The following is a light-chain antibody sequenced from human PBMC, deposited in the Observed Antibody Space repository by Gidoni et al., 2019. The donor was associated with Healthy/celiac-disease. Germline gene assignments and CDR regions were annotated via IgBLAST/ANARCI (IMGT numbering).Light chain of an antibody. Sequence: EIVMTQSPATLSVSPGERATLSCRASPSVSSNLAWYQQKPGQAPRLLIYGASTRATGIPARFSGSGSGTEFTLTISSLQSEDFAVYYCQQYNNWPPPLTFXGXTKVEIK. CDR1: PSVSSN. J-gene: IGKJ4*01. CDR3: QQYNNWPPPLT. V-gene: IGKV3-15*01. CDR2: GAS.